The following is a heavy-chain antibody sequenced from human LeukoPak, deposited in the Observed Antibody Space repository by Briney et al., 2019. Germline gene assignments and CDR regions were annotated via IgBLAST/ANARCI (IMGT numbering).Heavy chain of an antibody. CDR1: GGSISSYY. CDR3: ARREGDGDHFDY. V-gene: IGHV4-59*08. Sequence: SETLSLTCSVSGGSISSYYWSWIRQPPGKGLEWIGYIYFSGRTNYSPSLQSRVTISVDTSKNQFSLRLNSMTTADTAVYFCARREGDGDHFDYWGQGTLVTVSS. CDR2: IYFSGRT. D-gene: IGHD2-21*02. J-gene: IGHJ4*02.